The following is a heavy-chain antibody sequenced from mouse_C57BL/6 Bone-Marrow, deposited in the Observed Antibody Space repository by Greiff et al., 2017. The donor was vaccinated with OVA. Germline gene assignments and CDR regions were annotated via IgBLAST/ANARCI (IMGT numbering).Heavy chain of an antibody. V-gene: IGHV1-53*01. CDR3: ARGGLYYYGSSPLFAY. CDR2: INPSNGGT. CDR1: GYTFTSYW. Sequence: QVQLKQSGTELVKPGASVKLSCKASGYTFTSYWMHWVKQRPGQGLEWIGNINPSNGGTNYNEKFKSKATLTVDKSSSTAYMQLSSLTSEDSAVYYCARGGLYYYGSSPLFAYWGQGTLVTVSA. D-gene: IGHD1-1*01. J-gene: IGHJ3*01.